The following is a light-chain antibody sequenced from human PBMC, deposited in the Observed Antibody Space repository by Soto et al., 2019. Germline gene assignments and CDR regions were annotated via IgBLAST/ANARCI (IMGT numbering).Light chain of an antibody. Sequence: DIQMTQSPSTLSASVGDRVTITCRASQSISSWLAWYQQKPGKAPKLLIYKASSLESGVPSRFSGSRSGTEFTLTISSLQPDDFATYYCQQYNSYSPTFGPGTKVDIK. J-gene: IGKJ3*01. CDR2: KAS. CDR3: QQYNSYSPT. CDR1: QSISSW. V-gene: IGKV1-5*03.